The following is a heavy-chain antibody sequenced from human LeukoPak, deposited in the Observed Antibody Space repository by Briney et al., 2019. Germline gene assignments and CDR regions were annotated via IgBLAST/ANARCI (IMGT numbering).Heavy chain of an antibody. CDR2: IYYSGST. J-gene: IGHJ6*03. Sequence: SETLSPTCTVSGGSISSYYWSWIRQPPGKGLEWIGYIYYSGSTNYNPSLKSRVTISVDTSKNQFSLKLSSVTAADTAVYYCAGTYYGFWSGYYPHYYYYYMDVWGKGTTVTVSS. D-gene: IGHD3-3*01. CDR1: GGSISSYY. V-gene: IGHV4-59*01. CDR3: AGTYYGFWSGYYPHYYYYYMDV.